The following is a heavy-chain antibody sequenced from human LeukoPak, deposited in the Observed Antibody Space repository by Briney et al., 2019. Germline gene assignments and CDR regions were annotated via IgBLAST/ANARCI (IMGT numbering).Heavy chain of an antibody. CDR3: ARDRSGSSPFDY. CDR1: GFTFSSYE. D-gene: IGHD1-26*01. Sequence: GGSLRLSCAASGFTFSSYEMIWVRQAPGKGLEWVSYISSSGSTIYYADSVKGRFTISRDNAKNSLYLQMNSLRAEDTAVYYCARDRSGSSPFDYWGQGTLVTVSS. J-gene: IGHJ4*02. CDR2: ISSSGSTI. V-gene: IGHV3-48*03.